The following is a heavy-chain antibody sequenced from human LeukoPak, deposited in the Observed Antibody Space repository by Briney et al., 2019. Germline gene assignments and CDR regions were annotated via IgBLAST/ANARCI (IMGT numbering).Heavy chain of an antibody. V-gene: IGHV1-2*06. CDR1: GYTFTGYY. CDR2: INSNSGGT. Sequence: ASVKVSCKASGYTFTGYYMHWVRQTPGQGLEWMGRINSNSGGTNYAQKFQGRVTMTRDTSISTAYMELSRLRSDDTAVYYCARGDYYYYYMDVWGKGTTVTVSS. J-gene: IGHJ6*03. CDR3: ARGDYYYYYMDV.